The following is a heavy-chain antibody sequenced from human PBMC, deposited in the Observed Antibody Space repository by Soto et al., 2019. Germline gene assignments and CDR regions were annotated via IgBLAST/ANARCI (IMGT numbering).Heavy chain of an antibody. D-gene: IGHD3-10*01. CDR3: ASSYYYGSGSYYKYYGMDV. V-gene: IGHV1-3*01. CDR1: GYTFTSYT. J-gene: IGHJ6*02. CDR2: INAGNGNT. Sequence: QVQLVQSGAEGMKPGASVKVSCRASGYTFTSYTMHWVRQAPGQRLEWMGWINAGNGNTQYSQKFKGRFTFTKDTSARTAYVEQSSMRSDYTAVYYCASSYYYGSGSYYKYYGMDVWSQGTTVTVSS.